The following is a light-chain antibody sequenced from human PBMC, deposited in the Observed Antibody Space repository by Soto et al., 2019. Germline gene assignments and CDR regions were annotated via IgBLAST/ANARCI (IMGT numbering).Light chain of an antibody. CDR2: DVT. V-gene: IGLV2-11*01. CDR3: CSYAGRYTFV. J-gene: IGLJ1*01. Sequence: QSVLTQPRSVSGSPGQSVTISCTGTSSDVGGYYYVSWYQQHPGKAPKLMIYDVTKRPSGVPDRFSGSKSGNTASLTISGLQCEDEADYYCCSYAGRYTFVCGTGTKLTVL. CDR1: SSDVGGYYY.